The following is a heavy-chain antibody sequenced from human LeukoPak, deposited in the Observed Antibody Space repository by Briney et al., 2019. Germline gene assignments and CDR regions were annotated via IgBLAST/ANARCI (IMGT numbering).Heavy chain of an antibody. CDR1: GGSISNKY. Sequence: SETLSLTCTVSGGSISNKYWSWIRQPPGKGLEWIGYIYYSGSTNYNPSLKSRVTISVDKSKNQFSLMLSSVTAADTAVYYCARWSGPAFDYWGQGTLVTVSS. CDR3: ARWSGPAFDY. J-gene: IGHJ4*02. V-gene: IGHV4-59*12. D-gene: IGHD3-10*01. CDR2: IYYSGST.